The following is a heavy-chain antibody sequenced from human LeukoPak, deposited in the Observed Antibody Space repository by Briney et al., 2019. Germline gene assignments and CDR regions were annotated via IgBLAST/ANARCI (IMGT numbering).Heavy chain of an antibody. CDR3: AKGSIVRTIVDMDV. Sequence: GGSLRLSCAASGFTFITYAMTWVRQAPGRGLEWVSSINNIGGSTYYAGSVKGRFTISRDNSKNTLYLEMNSLRVEDTAIYFCAKGSIVRTIVDMDVWGQGTTVSVSS. CDR2: INNIGGST. CDR1: GFTFITYA. D-gene: IGHD5-12*01. V-gene: IGHV3-23*01. J-gene: IGHJ6*02.